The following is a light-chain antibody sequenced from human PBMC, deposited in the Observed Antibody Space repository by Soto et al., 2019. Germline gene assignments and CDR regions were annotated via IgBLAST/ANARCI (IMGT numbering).Light chain of an antibody. Sequence: IQMTQSPSTLSASAGDRVTITCRASQSINSWLAWYQQKPGKAPRLLIYDASFLERGVPSRFSGSGSGTEFTLTISDLQPDDLATYYCQQYNSFWTFGQGTKVDIK. V-gene: IGKV1-5*01. J-gene: IGKJ1*01. CDR1: QSINSW. CDR2: DAS. CDR3: QQYNSFWT.